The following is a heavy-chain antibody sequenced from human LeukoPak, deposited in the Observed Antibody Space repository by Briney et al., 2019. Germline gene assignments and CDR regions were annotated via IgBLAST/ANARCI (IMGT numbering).Heavy chain of an antibody. V-gene: IGHV5-51*01. D-gene: IGHD6-25*01. CDR1: GYSFPSNW. CDR2: IFPADSDT. Sequence: RGESLKISCEGSGYSFPSNWIAWVRQMPGKGLEWIGIIFPADSDTRYSPSFQGQVTISVDKSISTAFLQWSSLKASDTAMYYCARLTGSWGQGTLVTVSS. CDR3: ARLTGS. J-gene: IGHJ5*02.